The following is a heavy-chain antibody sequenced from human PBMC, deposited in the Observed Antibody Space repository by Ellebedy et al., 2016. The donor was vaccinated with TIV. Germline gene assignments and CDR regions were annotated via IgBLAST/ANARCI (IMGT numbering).Heavy chain of an antibody. J-gene: IGHJ4*02. Sequence: AASVKVSCKATGYTFTNYGMHWVRQAPGQRLEWMGWINTGNGDTRYSQRLQGRVTITRDTAASTAYMELSSLKSDDTAVYYSARGLASSGAPCWGQGTLVTVSS. CDR3: ARGLASSGAPC. V-gene: IGHV1-3*04. CDR2: INTGNGDT. D-gene: IGHD2-8*02. CDR1: GYTFTNYG.